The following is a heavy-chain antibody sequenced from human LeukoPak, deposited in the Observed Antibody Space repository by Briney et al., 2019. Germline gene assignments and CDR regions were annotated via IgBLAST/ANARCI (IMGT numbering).Heavy chain of an antibody. Sequence: GASVKVSCKASGYTFTGYYMHWVRQAPGQGLEWMGWINPNSGGTNYAQKFQGRVTMTRDTSISTAYMELSRLRSDDTAVYYCARGQFRRLVSTHSWFDPWGQGTLVTVSS. CDR1: GYTFTGYY. V-gene: IGHV1-2*02. D-gene: IGHD3-9*01. J-gene: IGHJ5*02. CDR3: ARGQFRRLVSTHSWFDP. CDR2: INPNSGGT.